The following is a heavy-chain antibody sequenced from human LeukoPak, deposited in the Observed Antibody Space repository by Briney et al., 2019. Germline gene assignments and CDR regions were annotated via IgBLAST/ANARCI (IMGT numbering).Heavy chain of an antibody. D-gene: IGHD1-26*01. CDR2: ISGSGGDT. CDR1: GFTFSNFL. Sequence: GGSLRLSCAASGFTFSNFLMTWVRQAPGKGPEWVSAISGSGGDTYYADSVKGRFTISRDNSKNTLYLQMSSLRAEDTAVYYCAKKGATTGDFDYWGQGTLVTVSS. CDR3: AKKGATTGDFDY. V-gene: IGHV3-23*01. J-gene: IGHJ4*02.